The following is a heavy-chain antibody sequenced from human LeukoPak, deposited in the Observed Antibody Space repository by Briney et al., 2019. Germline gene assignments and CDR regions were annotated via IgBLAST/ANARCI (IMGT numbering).Heavy chain of an antibody. J-gene: IGHJ6*02. V-gene: IGHV3-30*18. CDR1: GFTFSSYG. Sequence: PGRSLRLSCAASGFTFSSYGMHWVRQAPGKGLEWVAVISYDGSNKYYADSVKGRFTISRDNSKNTLYLQMNSLRAEDTAVYYCANDQAIRTYYDVWSGYYGPDHYYYYGMDVWGQGTTVTVSS. CDR3: ANDQAIRTYYDVWSGYYGPDHYYYYGMDV. D-gene: IGHD3-3*01. CDR2: ISYDGSNK.